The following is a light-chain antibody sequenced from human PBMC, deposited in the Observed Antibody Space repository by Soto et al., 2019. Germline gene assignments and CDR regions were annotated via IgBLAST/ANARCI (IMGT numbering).Light chain of an antibody. V-gene: IGKV3-15*01. CDR2: GAS. Sequence: EIVMTQSPDTLSMSPGERATLSCRASQSVGSKLAWYQQKPGQAPRLLIYGASTRATGIPARFSGSGSGTEFTLTVSSLQSEDFVVYFCQQYNDWPPMYTFGQGTKLEIK. CDR1: QSVGSK. J-gene: IGKJ2*01. CDR3: QQYNDWPPMYT.